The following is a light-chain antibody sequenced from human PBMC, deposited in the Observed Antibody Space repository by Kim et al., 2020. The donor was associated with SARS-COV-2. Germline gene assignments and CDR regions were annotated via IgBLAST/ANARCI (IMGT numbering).Light chain of an antibody. Sequence: SYELTQPPSVSVSPGQTASITCSGDDLGKKYTSWYQQRPGQSPVLVIYQDNKRPSGTPERFSGSISGNTATLTISGTQAMDEADYYCQAWGRTTGVFGGGTKVTVL. V-gene: IGLV3-1*01. J-gene: IGLJ1*01. CDR1: DLGKKY. CDR3: QAWGRTTGV. CDR2: QDN.